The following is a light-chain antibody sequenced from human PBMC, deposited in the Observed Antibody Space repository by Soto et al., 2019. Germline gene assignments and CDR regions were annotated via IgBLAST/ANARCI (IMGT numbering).Light chain of an antibody. V-gene: IGKV3-11*01. CDR2: DAS. Sequence: EIVLTQSPATLSLSPGERATLSCRASQSVSSYLDWYQQKPGQAPRLLIYDASNRATGIPARFSGRGSGTDFTLTISSLEPEDCAVYYCQQRSNWPLRTVGGGTKVDSK. J-gene: IGKJ4*01. CDR3: QQRSNWPLRT. CDR1: QSVSSY.